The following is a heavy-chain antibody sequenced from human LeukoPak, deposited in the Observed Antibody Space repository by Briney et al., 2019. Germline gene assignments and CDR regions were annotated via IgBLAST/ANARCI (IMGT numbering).Heavy chain of an antibody. V-gene: IGHV1-69*13. D-gene: IGHD2-15*01. J-gene: IGHJ6*03. CDR2: IIPIFGTA. Sequence: ASVKVSCKASGGTFSSYAISWVRQAPGQGLEWMGGIIPIFGTANYAQKFQGRVTITADESTSTAYMELSSLRSEDTAVYYCARGPIGGGAYYYYYYMDDWGKGTTVTVSS. CDR3: ARGPIGGGAYYYYYYMDD. CDR1: GGTFSSYA.